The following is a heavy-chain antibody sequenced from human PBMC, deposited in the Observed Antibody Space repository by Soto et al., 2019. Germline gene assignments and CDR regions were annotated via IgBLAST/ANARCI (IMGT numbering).Heavy chain of an antibody. D-gene: IGHD2-21*01. CDR1: GFSISSNY. CDR2: TFSGGNT. J-gene: IGHJ6*02. V-gene: IGHV3-53*02. Sequence: ELQLVETGGGLIQTGGSLRLSCAASGFSISSNYIAWVRQPPGKGREWVSTTFSGGNTEYAASVKGRCSISRDNYKNTLYLQMDNLRVEDTAVYYCARKPPSAIQGWAFGMDVWGQGTTVSVS. CDR3: ARKPPSAIQGWAFGMDV.